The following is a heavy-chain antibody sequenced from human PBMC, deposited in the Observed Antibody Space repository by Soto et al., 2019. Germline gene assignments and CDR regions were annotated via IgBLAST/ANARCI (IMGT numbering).Heavy chain of an antibody. J-gene: IGHJ4*02. CDR2: INAGNGNT. V-gene: IGHV1-3*01. CDR3: AGGPAADYFDY. CDR1: GYTFTSYA. Sequence: ASVKVSCKASGYTFTSYAMHWVRQAPGQRLEWMGWINAGNGNTKYSQKFQGRVTMSVDTSKNQISLKLSSVTAADTAVYYCAGGPAADYFDYWGQGILVTVSS. D-gene: IGHD6-13*01.